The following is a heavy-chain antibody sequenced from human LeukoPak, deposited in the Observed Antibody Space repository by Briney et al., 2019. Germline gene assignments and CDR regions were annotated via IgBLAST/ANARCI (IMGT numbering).Heavy chain of an antibody. V-gene: IGHV4-59*01. J-gene: IGHJ6*03. CDR1: GGSISSYY. CDR3: ARDKYYDFWSGYLQNYYYYMDV. CDR2: IYYSGST. D-gene: IGHD3-3*01. Sequence: PSETLSLTCTVSGGSISSYYWSWIRQPPGKGLEWIGDIYYSGSTNYNPSLKSRVTISVDTSKNQFSLKLSSVTAADTAVYYCARDKYYDFWSGYLQNYYYYMDVWGKGTTVTVSS.